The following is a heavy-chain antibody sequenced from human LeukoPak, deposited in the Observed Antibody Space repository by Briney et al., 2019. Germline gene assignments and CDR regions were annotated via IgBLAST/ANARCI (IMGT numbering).Heavy chain of an antibody. D-gene: IGHD6-19*01. J-gene: IGHJ4*02. V-gene: IGHV3-30*18. CDR2: ISYDGSNK. CDR1: GFTFTSYG. Sequence: GGSLRLSCAASGFTFTSYGIHWVRQAPGKGLEWVAVISYDGSNKYYADSVKGRFTISRDNSKNTLYLQMNSLRAEDTAVYYCAKDIGWSVGAFDYWGQGTLVTVSS. CDR3: AKDIGWSVGAFDY.